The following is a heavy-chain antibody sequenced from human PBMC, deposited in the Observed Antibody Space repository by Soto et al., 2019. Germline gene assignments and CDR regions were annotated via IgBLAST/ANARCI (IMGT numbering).Heavy chain of an antibody. CDR2: IYYSGRT. CDR1: GESISSSSYY. CDR3: ARQGTTVVTQAYYEH. V-gene: IGHV4-39*01. D-gene: IGHD2-21*02. J-gene: IGHJ1*01. Sequence: SETLSLTCIVSGESISSSSYYWGWIRQPPGKGLEWIGSIYYSGRTYYNRSFMSRVTISISTSKNQFSLKLCSVTATDTAVYYCARQGTTVVTQAYYEHCGKRALGTVSS.